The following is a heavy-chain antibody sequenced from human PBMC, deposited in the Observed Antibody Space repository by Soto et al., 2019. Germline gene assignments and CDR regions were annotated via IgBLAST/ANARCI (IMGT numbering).Heavy chain of an antibody. CDR1: GYTLTRYS. CDR3: AILGTYYFDNSDNYFDF. D-gene: IGHD3-22*01. Sequence: ASVKVSCKASGYTLTRYSIHLVRQAPGQRLEWMGWINAGNGNTKFSQKFQGRVTITRDTSASTAYMELRGLRSEDTAVYYCAILGTYYFDNSDNYFDFWGQGTLVTVSS. V-gene: IGHV1-3*01. J-gene: IGHJ4*02. CDR2: INAGNGNT.